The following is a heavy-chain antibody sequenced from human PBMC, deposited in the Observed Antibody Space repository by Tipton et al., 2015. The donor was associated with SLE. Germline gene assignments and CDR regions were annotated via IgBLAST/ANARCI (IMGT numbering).Heavy chain of an antibody. Sequence: LRLSCAASGFTFSSYWRSWIRQPPGKGLEWIGSIYHSGSTNYNPSLKSRVTISVDTSKNQFSLKLSSVTAADTAVYYCARLAVAGRDYWGQGTLVTVSS. V-gene: IGHV4-59*01. CDR2: IYHSGST. CDR3: ARLAVAGRDY. J-gene: IGHJ4*02. CDR1: GFTFSSYW. D-gene: IGHD6-19*01.